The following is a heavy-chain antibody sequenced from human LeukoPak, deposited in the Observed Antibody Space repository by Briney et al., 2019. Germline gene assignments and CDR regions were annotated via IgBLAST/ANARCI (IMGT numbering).Heavy chain of an antibody. Sequence: GGSLRLSCAASGFTFDDYAMHWVRQAPGKGLEWVSGISWNSGSIGYADSVKGRFTISRDNAKNSLYLQMNSLRAEDTALYYCAKAYYYDSSGLIYFDYWGQGTLVTVSS. V-gene: IGHV3-9*01. D-gene: IGHD3-22*01. CDR3: AKAYYYDSSGLIYFDY. J-gene: IGHJ4*02. CDR1: GFTFDDYA. CDR2: ISWNSGSI.